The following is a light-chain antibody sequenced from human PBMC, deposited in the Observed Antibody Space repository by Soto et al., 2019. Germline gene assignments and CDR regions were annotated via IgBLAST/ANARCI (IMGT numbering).Light chain of an antibody. CDR3: KQYNNLPLIT. V-gene: IGKV3-15*01. J-gene: IGKJ5*01. CDR2: GAS. Sequence: IVLTQSSSTLSFTPGEGATLPCRASQSVSSNLAWYQQKPGQAPRLLIYGASTRATGIPARFSGSGSGTDFTLTISSLQSEDSAAYYCKQYNNLPLITFGQVTRLEI. CDR1: QSVSSN.